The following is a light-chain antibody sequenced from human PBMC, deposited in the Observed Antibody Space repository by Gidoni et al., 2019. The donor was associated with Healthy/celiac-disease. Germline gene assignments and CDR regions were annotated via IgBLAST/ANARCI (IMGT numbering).Light chain of an antibody. V-gene: IGKV1-39*01. CDR3: QKSYSTIT. CDR1: KSISSY. CDR2: AAC. J-gene: IGKJ5*01. Sequence: DTQMPQSPSSLSASVGDRVTITCRASKSISSYLNWYQQKPGKAPKLLIYAACSLQSGVPVRFSGSGSGTVFTLTISSLQPEDFATYYCQKSYSTITFGQXTRLEIK.